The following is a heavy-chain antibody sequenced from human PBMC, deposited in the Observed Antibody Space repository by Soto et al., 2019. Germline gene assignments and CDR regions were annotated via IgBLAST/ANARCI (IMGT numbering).Heavy chain of an antibody. CDR3: AKDAYDYIWGSYRYTWYY. Sequence: GGSLRLSCAASGFTFSSYAMSWVRQAPGKGLEWVSAISGSGGSTYYADSVKGRFTISRDNSKNTLYLQMNSLRAEDTAVYYCAKDAYDYIWGSYRYTWYYWGQGTLVTVSS. CDR1: GFTFSSYA. V-gene: IGHV3-23*01. J-gene: IGHJ4*02. CDR2: ISGSGGST. D-gene: IGHD3-16*02.